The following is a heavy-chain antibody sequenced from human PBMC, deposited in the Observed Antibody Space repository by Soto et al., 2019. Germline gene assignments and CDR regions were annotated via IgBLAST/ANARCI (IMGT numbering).Heavy chain of an antibody. CDR2: ISSSGSTI. D-gene: IGHD6-6*01. CDR1: GFTFSDYY. J-gene: IGHJ5*02. CDR3: ARSGYSSSSLWFDP. V-gene: IGHV3-11*01. Sequence: GGSLRLSCAASGFTFSDYYMSWIRQAPGKGLEWVSYISSSGSTIYYADPVKGRFTISRDNAKNSLYLQMNSLRAEDTAVYYCARSGYSSSSLWFDPWGQGTLVTVSS.